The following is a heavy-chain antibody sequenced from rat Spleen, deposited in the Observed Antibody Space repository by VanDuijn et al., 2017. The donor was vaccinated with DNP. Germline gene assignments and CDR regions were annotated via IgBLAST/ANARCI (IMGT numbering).Heavy chain of an antibody. CDR1: GFTFNNYW. J-gene: IGHJ2*01. V-gene: IGHV5-31*01. CDR3: ARDLYNNDDY. Sequence: EVQLVESGGDLVQPGRSLTLSCVASGFTFNNYWMTWIRQAPGKGLEWVASITSSGGSTYYQDSVKGRFTISRDNANNTLYLQMNIRSSEDKATCYCARDLYNNDDYGGQGVMVTGSS. D-gene: IGHD1-10*01. CDR2: ITSSGGST.